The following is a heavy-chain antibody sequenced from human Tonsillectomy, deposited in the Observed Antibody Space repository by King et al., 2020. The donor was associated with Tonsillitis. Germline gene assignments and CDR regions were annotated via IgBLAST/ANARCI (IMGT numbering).Heavy chain of an antibody. CDR1: GFSFNTYS. V-gene: IGHV3-48*01. CDR2: ISSGSTFI. J-gene: IGHJ4*02. Sequence: VQLVESGGGLVQPGGSLRLSCAASGFSFNTYSMNWVRQAPGKALEWVSYISSGSTFIYYADSVKGRFTISRDNAKNSLYLQMNSLRAEDTALYFCARDIEYYYGSRSYLPPDYWGQGTLVTVSS. D-gene: IGHD3-10*01. CDR3: ARDIEYYYGSRSYLPPDY.